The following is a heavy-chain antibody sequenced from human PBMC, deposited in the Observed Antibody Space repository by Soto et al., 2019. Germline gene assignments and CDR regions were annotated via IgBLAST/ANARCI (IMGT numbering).Heavy chain of an antibody. Sequence: GASVKVSCKASGYTFTSYGISWVRQAPGQGLEWMGWISAYNGNTNYAQKLQGRVTMTTDTSTSTAYMELRSLRSDDTAVYYCARGGPSIVELDDFDYWGQGTLVTVSS. CDR2: ISAYNGNT. D-gene: IGHD1-1*01. V-gene: IGHV1-18*01. CDR3: ARGGPSIVELDDFDY. J-gene: IGHJ4*02. CDR1: GYTFTSYG.